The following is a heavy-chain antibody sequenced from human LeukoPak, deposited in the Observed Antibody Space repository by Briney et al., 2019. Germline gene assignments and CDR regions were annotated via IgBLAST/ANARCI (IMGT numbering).Heavy chain of an antibody. J-gene: IGHJ4*02. CDR2: ISRDGLTK. CDR1: GFTFSSYG. V-gene: IGHV3-33*05. Sequence: PGGSLRLSCAASGFTFSSYGMHWVRQAPGKGLEWVAVISRDGLTKYYADSVKGRFTLHRDNSRNTLFLQMNSLRAEDTAVYYCARWVVATMFDYWGPGTLVTVSS. CDR3: ARWVVATMFDY. D-gene: IGHD5-12*01.